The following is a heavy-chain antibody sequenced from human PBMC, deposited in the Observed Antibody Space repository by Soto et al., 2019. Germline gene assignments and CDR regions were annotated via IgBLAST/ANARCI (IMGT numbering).Heavy chain of an antibody. J-gene: IGHJ5*02. CDR2: IYYSGST. Sequence: PSETLSLTCTVSGGSISSGDYYWSWIRQPPGKGLEWIGYIYYSGSTYYNPSLKSRVTISVDTSKNQFSLKLSSVTAADTAVYYCARDQGDGEQQLVSYNWFDPWGQGTLVTVSS. D-gene: IGHD6-13*01. CDR3: ARDQGDGEQQLVSYNWFDP. V-gene: IGHV4-30-4*01. CDR1: GGSISSGDYY.